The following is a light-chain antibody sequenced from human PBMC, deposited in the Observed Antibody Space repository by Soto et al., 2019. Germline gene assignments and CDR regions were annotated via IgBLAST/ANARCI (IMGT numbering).Light chain of an antibody. CDR1: QSVSSN. Sequence: EIVMTQSPATLSVSPGERATLSCRASQSVSSNLAWYQQKPGQAPRLLIYGESTRATGIPARFSGSGSGTDFTLTISSLQSEDFALYYCQQYNNWPRTFGQGTKVEIK. CDR3: QQYNNWPRT. CDR2: GES. J-gene: IGKJ1*01. V-gene: IGKV3-15*01.